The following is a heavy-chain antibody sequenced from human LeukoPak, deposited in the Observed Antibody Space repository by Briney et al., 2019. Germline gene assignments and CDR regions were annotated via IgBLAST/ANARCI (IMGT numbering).Heavy chain of an antibody. CDR1: GFTFSSYA. CDR2: ISYDGSNK. V-gene: IGHV3-30-3*01. Sequence: PGGSLRLSCAASGFTFSSYAMHWVRQAPGKGLEWVAVISYDGSNKYYADSVKGRFTISRDNSKNTLYLQMNSLRAEDTAVYYCVRLGDYDYVWGSPLAPTTIDYWGQGTLVTVSS. J-gene: IGHJ4*02. CDR3: VRLGDYDYVWGSPLAPTTIDY. D-gene: IGHD3-16*01.